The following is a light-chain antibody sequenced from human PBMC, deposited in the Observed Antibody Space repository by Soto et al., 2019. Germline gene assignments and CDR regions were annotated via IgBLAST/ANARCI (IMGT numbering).Light chain of an antibody. CDR3: LQHNSYPRT. CDR1: QGISND. Sequence: IQLTQSPSSLSASVGDRVTITCRASQGISNDLGWYQQKPGKAPQRLVFASYNLQSGVPSRFSGSGSGTEFTLTISSLQPEDVATYYCLQHNSYPRTFGQGTRVEIK. CDR2: ASY. J-gene: IGKJ1*01. V-gene: IGKV1-17*01.